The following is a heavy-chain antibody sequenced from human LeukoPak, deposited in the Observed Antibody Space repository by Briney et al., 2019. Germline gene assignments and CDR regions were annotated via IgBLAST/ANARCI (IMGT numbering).Heavy chain of an antibody. J-gene: IGHJ4*02. V-gene: IGHV3-72*01. CDR3: ATTRYCGGTSCFHYFNS. CDR1: GFTFSDQY. Sequence: GGSLRLSCVASGFTFSDQYMDWVRQAPGKGLEWVARIRNEANSYTTEYAASVTGRFTISREDSKNSVYLQMNSLKTEDTAIYFCATTRYCGGTSCFHYFNSWGQGTLATVSS. D-gene: IGHD2-2*01. CDR2: IRNEANSYTT.